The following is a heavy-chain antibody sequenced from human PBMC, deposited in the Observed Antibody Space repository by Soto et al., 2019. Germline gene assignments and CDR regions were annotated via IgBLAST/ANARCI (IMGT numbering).Heavy chain of an antibody. CDR2: ISAYNGNT. Sequence: ASVKVSCKASGYTFTSYAISWVRQAPGQGLEWMGWISAYNGNTNYAQNLQGRVTMTTDTSTSTAYMELRSLRSDDTAVYYCARVRNSGSYDAFDIWGQGTMVTVPS. CDR3: ARVRNSGSYDAFDI. J-gene: IGHJ3*02. D-gene: IGHD6-19*01. CDR1: GYTFTSYA. V-gene: IGHV1-18*01.